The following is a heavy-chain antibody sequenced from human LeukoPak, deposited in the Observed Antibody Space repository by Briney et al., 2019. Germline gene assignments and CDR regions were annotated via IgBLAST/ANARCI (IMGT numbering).Heavy chain of an antibody. J-gene: IGHJ6*04. D-gene: IGHD3-10*01. CDR1: GGTFSSYA. CDR2: IIPIFGTA. CDR3: ATPRGTMFRGGAYDYYYYGMDV. V-gene: IGHV1-69*13. Sequence: ASVKVSCKASGGTFSSYAISWVRPAPGQGLEWMGGIIPIFGTANYAQKFQGRVTITADESTSTAYMELSSLRSEDTAVYYCATPRGTMFRGGAYDYYYYGMDVWGKGTTVTVSS.